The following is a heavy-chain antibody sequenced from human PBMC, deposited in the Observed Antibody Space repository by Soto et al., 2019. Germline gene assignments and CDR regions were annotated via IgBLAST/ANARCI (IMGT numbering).Heavy chain of an antibody. CDR2: IYYSGST. D-gene: IGHD3-10*01. Sequence: SETLSLTCTVSCCSISSSSYYWGWIRQPPGKGLEWIGSIYYSGSTYYNPSLKSRVTISVDTSKNQFSLKLSSVTAADTAVYYCARRGSGSYSDYWGQGTLVTVSS. CDR3: ARRGSGSYSDY. V-gene: IGHV4-39*01. CDR1: CCSISSSSYY. J-gene: IGHJ4*02.